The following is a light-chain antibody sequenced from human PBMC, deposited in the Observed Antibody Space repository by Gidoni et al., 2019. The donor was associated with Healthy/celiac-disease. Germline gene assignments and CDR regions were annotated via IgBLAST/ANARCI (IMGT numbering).Light chain of an antibody. V-gene: IGLV1-40*01. Sequence: QSVLTPPPSVSGAPGQGVTIPCTGSTSNIGAGYDVHWYQQLPGTAPKLLIYGNSNRPSGVPDRFSGSKSGTSASLAITGLQAEDEADYYCQSYDSSLRGVFGTGTKVTVL. CDR1: TSNIGAGYD. CDR3: QSYDSSLRGV. CDR2: GNS. J-gene: IGLJ1*01.